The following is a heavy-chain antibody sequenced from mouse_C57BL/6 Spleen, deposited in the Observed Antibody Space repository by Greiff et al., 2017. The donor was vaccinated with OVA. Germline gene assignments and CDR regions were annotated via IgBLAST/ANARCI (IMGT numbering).Heavy chain of an antibody. CDR1: GYAFGSSW. J-gene: IGHJ2*01. CDR2: IYPGDGDT. V-gene: IGHV1-82*01. CDR3: ARSDYSNYYFDY. Sequence: QVQLQQSGPELVKPGASVKISCKASGYAFGSSWMNWVKQRPGKGLEWIGRIYPGDGDTNYNGKFKGKATLTADKSSSTAYMQLSSLTSEDSAVYFCARSDYSNYYFDYWGQGTTLTVSS. D-gene: IGHD2-5*01.